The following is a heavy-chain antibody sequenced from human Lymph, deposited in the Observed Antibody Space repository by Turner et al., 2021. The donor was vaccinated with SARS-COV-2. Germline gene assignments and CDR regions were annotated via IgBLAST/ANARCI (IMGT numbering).Heavy chain of an antibody. D-gene: IGHD3-3*01. Sequence: QVQLVQSGAEVKTPGASVKVSCTASGYTFTGYYMHWVRQAPGQGLEWMGWINPNSGGTNYAQKFQGRVTMTRDTSISTAYMELSRLRSDDTAVYYCARDVERYNDFWSGYSGGYGLDVWGQGTTVTVSS. CDR2: INPNSGGT. CDR1: GYTFTGYY. J-gene: IGHJ6*02. CDR3: ARDVERYNDFWSGYSGGYGLDV. V-gene: IGHV1-2*02.